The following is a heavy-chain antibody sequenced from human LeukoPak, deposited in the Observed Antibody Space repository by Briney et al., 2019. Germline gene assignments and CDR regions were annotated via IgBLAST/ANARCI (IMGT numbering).Heavy chain of an antibody. CDR2: MNPNFGAT. Sequence: GASVKVSCKASGYTFKNYDINWVRQATGQGLEWMGWMNPNFGATDYAQKFQGRFTITMDTSINTTYMELSSLRSEDTAVYYCARSRVGNGDCLFEDVWGQGTLVTVSS. CDR1: GYTFKNYD. J-gene: IGHJ4*02. D-gene: IGHD2-21*02. CDR3: ARSRVGNGDCLFEDV. V-gene: IGHV1-8*03.